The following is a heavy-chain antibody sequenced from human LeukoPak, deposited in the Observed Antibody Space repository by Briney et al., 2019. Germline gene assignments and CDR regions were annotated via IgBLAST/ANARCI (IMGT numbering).Heavy chain of an antibody. CDR1: GGSFSGYY. J-gene: IGHJ4*02. Sequence: PSETLSLTCAVYGGSFSGYYWSWIRQPPGKGLEWIGEINRSGSTNYNPSLKSRVTISVDTSKNQFSLNLSSVTAADTAVYYCASLNYYDSSGYFEIRTFDYWGQGTLVTVSS. CDR2: INRSGST. D-gene: IGHD3-22*01. V-gene: IGHV4-34*01. CDR3: ASLNYYDSSGYFEIRTFDY.